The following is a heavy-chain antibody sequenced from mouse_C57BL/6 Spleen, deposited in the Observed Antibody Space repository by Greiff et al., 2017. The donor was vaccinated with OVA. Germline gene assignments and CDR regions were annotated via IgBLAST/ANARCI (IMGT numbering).Heavy chain of an antibody. Sequence: QVQLKQSGPELVKPGASVKISCKASGYAFSSSWMNWVKQRPGKGLEWIGRIYPGDGDTNYNGKFKGKATLTADKSSSTAYMQLSSLTSEDSAVYFCARMEANFFFDYWGQGTTLTVSS. CDR1: GYAFSSSW. V-gene: IGHV1-82*01. J-gene: IGHJ2*01. D-gene: IGHD1-1*02. CDR3: ARMEANFFFDY. CDR2: IYPGDGDT.